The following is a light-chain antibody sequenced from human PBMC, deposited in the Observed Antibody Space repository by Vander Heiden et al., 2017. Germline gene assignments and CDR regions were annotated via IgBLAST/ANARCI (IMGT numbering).Light chain of an antibody. CDR3: MQTLQTPWT. CDR1: QSLLHGNGYNY. Sequence: DILMTQSPLSLPVTPGEPASISCRSSQSLLHGNGYNYLHWYLQKPGQCPQLLIYLGSLRTSGVPDRFSGSGSGTDFTLKISRVEAEDVGVYYCMQTLQTPWTFGQGTKVEIK. J-gene: IGKJ1*01. CDR2: LGS. V-gene: IGKV2-28*01.